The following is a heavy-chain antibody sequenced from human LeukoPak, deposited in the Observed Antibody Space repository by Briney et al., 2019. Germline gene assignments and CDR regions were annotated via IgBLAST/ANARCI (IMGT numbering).Heavy chain of an antibody. CDR1: GYTFTRYY. J-gene: IGHJ5*02. Sequence: GASVKVSCKASGYTFTRYYMHWVRQAPGQGLEWMGRINPNSGGTNYAQKFQGRVTITRDTSISTAYMELSRLRSDDTAVYYCATNSQWLVGNWFDPWGQGTLVTVSS. D-gene: IGHD6-19*01. CDR3: ATNSQWLVGNWFDP. CDR2: INPNSGGT. V-gene: IGHV1-2*06.